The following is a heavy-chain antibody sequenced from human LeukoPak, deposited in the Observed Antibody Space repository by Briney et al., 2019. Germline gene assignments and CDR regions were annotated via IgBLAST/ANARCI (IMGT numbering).Heavy chain of an antibody. V-gene: IGHV4-31*03. J-gene: IGHJ4*02. CDR3: ARVVGRDGYNP. CDR2: IYYSGST. D-gene: IGHD5-12*01. Sequence: SETLSLTCTVSGGSISSGGYYWSWIRQHPGKGLEWIGYIYYSGSTYYNPSLKSRVTISVDTSKNQFSLKLSSVTATDTAVYYCARVVGRDGYNPWGQGTLVTVSS. CDR1: GGSISSGGYY.